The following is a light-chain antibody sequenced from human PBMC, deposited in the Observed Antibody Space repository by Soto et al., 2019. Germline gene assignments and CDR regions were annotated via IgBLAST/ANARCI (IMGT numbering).Light chain of an antibody. CDR3: QQSYSSLT. Sequence: EIVLTQSPGTLSLSPGERATLSCRASQSINSNYLAWYQLKPGQAPRLLIYGASRRATGIPDRFTGSGSGTDFTLTISSLQPEDFATYYCQQSYSSLTFGGRTKVDIK. CDR1: QSINSNY. J-gene: IGKJ4*01. CDR2: GAS. V-gene: IGKV3-20*01.